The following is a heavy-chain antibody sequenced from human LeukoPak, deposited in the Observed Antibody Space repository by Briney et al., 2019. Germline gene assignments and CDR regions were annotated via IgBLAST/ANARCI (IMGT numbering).Heavy chain of an antibody. CDR1: GGSISSSSYY. D-gene: IGHD6-13*01. V-gene: IGHV4-39*07. Sequence: SETLSLTCTVSGGSISSSSYYWGWIRQPPGKGLEWIGEIYHSGSTNYNPSLKSRVTISVDKSKNQFSLKLSSVTAADTAVYYCASRSNWYASSFYYFMDVWGQGTTVTVSS. J-gene: IGHJ6*02. CDR3: ASRSNWYASSFYYFMDV. CDR2: IYHSGST.